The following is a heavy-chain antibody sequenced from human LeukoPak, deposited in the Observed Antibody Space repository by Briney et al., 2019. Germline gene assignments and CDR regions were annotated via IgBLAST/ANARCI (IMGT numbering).Heavy chain of an antibody. D-gene: IGHD3-3*01. V-gene: IGHV3-23*01. CDR1: GFTFSSYG. CDR2: ISGSGDST. J-gene: IGHJ3*02. Sequence: GGTLRLSCAASGFTFSSYGMSWVRQAPGEGLEWVSAISGSGDSTYYADSVKGRFTISRDISKNTLYLQMKSLRAGDTAVYYCAKDKTYDDFWSGHDAFDIWGQGTMVTVSS. CDR3: AKDKTYDDFWSGHDAFDI.